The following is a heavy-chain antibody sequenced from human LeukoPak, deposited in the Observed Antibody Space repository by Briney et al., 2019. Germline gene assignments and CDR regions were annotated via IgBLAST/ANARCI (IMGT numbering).Heavy chain of an antibody. J-gene: IGHJ5*02. CDR1: GDSVSSNSVI. D-gene: IGHD2-2*01. CDR3: ARRLTQYDCFDP. Sequence: SQTLSPTCAISGDSVSSNSVIWNWIRQSPSRGLEWLGRTYYRSTWYNDYAVSVRGRITVNPDTSKNQFSLHLNSVTPEDTAVYYCARRLTQYDCFDPWGQGILVTVSS. V-gene: IGHV6-1*01. CDR2: TYYRSTWYN.